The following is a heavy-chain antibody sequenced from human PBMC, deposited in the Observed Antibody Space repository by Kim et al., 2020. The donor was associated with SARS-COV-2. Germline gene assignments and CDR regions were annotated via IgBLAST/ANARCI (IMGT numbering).Heavy chain of an antibody. Sequence: SETLSLTCAVSGGSISSGGYSWSWIRQPPGKGLEWIGYIYHSGSTYYNPSLKSRVTISVDRSKNQFSLKLSSVTAADTAVYYCARDSSGYYHLPSIWGKGTTVTVSS. V-gene: IGHV4-30-2*01. CDR2: IYHSGST. CDR3: ARDSSGYYHLPSI. J-gene: IGHJ6*04. D-gene: IGHD3-22*01. CDR1: GGSISSGGYS.